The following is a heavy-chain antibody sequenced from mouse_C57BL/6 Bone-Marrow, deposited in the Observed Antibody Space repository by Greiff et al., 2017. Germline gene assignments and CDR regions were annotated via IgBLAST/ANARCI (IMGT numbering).Heavy chain of an antibody. D-gene: IGHD5-1*01. Sequence: DVMLVESGGDLVKPGGSLKLSCAASGFTFSSYGMSWVRQTPDKRLEWVATISSGGSYTYYPDSVKGRFTISRDNAKNTLYLQISRLKSEDTAMYYCARRGYLLDYWGQGTTLTVSS. CDR1: GFTFSSYG. CDR2: ISSGGSYT. J-gene: IGHJ2*01. V-gene: IGHV5-6*02. CDR3: ARRGYLLDY.